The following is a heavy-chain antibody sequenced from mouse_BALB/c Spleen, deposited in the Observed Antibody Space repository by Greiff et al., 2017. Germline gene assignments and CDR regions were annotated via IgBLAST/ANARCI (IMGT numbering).Heavy chain of an antibody. CDR3: ARYLLRPHYYAMDY. J-gene: IGHJ4*01. CDR1: GYTFSSYW. Sequence: QVQLQQSGAELMKPGASVKISCKATGYTFSSYWIEWVKQRPGHGLEWIGEILPGSGSTNYNEKFKGKATFTADTSSNTAYMQLSSLTSEDSAVYYCARYLLRPHYYAMDYWGQGTSVTVSA. CDR2: ILPGSGST. D-gene: IGHD1-2*01. V-gene: IGHV1-9*01.